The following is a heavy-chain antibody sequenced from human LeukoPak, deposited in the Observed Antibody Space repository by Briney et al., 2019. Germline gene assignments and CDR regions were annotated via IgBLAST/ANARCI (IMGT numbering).Heavy chain of an antibody. D-gene: IGHD6-19*01. J-gene: IGHJ5*02. CDR2: IFYSGST. CDR3: ARQGYISGQGFRNNWFDP. V-gene: IGHV4-39*01. Sequence: SETPSLTCTVSGGSITSYYWGWIRQPPGKGLEWIGTIFYSGSTYYSPSLKSRVTMSVDTSKNQFSLKLSSVTAADTAVYYCARQGYISGQGFRNNWFDPWGQGSLVTVSS. CDR1: GGSITSYY.